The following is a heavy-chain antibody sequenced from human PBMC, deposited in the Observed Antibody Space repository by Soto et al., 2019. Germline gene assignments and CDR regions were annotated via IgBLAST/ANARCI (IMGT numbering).Heavy chain of an antibody. Sequence: GGSLRLSCAASGFTFSSYSMNWVRQAPGKGLEWVSSISSSSSYIYYADSVKGRFTISRDNAKNSLYLQMNSLRAEDTAVYYCARDQPGDKTIAVAGTVLDYWGQRTLVTVSS. CDR1: GFTFSSYS. D-gene: IGHD6-19*01. J-gene: IGHJ4*02. CDR3: ARDQPGDKTIAVAGTVLDY. V-gene: IGHV3-21*01. CDR2: ISSSSSYI.